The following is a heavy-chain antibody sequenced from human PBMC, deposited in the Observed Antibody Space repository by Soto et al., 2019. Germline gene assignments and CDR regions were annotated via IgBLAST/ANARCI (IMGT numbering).Heavy chain of an antibody. J-gene: IGHJ5*02. CDR3: AGDRNGEGWFDP. CDR2: ISSSSSYI. Sequence: EVQLVESGGGLVKPGGSLRLSCAASGFTFSSYSMNWVRQAPGKGLEWVSSISSSSSYIYYADSVKGRFTISRDNAKNSLYLQMNSLRAEDTAVYYCAGDRNGEGWFDPWGQGTLVTVSS. V-gene: IGHV3-21*01. CDR1: GFTFSSYS. D-gene: IGHD4-17*01.